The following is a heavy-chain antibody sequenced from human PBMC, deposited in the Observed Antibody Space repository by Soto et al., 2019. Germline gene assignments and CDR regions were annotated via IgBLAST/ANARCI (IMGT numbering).Heavy chain of an antibody. Sequence: GGSLRLSCAASGFTFSSYWMSWVRQAPGKGLEWVANIKQDGSEKYYVDSVKGRFTISRDNAKNSLYLQMNSLRAEDTAVYYCARDLCGGSCYPWGWFDPWGQGTLVTVSS. J-gene: IGHJ5*02. CDR2: IKQDGSEK. V-gene: IGHV3-7*01. CDR3: ARDLCGGSCYPWGWFDP. D-gene: IGHD2-15*01. CDR1: GFTFSSYW.